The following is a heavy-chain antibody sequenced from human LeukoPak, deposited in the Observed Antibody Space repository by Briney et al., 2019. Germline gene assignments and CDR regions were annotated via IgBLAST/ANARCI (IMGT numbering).Heavy chain of an antibody. V-gene: IGHV4-34*01. Sequence: PSETLSLTCAVYGGSFSGYYWSWIRQPPGKGLEWIGEINHSGSTNYNPSLKSRVTISVDTSKNQFSLKLSSVTAADTAVYYCARERHDYGDFLFDYWGQGTLVTVSS. CDR2: INHSGST. CDR1: GGSFSGYY. D-gene: IGHD4-17*01. CDR3: ARERHDYGDFLFDY. J-gene: IGHJ4*02.